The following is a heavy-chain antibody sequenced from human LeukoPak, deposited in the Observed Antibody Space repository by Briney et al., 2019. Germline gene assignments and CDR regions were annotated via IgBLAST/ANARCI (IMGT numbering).Heavy chain of an antibody. D-gene: IGHD2-2*01. Sequence: GGSLRLSCAASGFTFSSYGMHWVRQAPGKGLEWVAFIRYDGSNKYYADSVKGRFTISRDNSKNTLYLQMNSLRAEDTAVYYCAKDELGYCSSTSCPYYYYYYMDVWGKGTTVTVS. CDR3: AKDELGYCSSTSCPYYYYYYMDV. CDR2: IRYDGSNK. J-gene: IGHJ6*03. CDR1: GFTFSSYG. V-gene: IGHV3-30*02.